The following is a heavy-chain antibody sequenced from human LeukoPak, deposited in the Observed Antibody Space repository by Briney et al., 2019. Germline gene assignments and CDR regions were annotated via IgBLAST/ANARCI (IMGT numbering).Heavy chain of an antibody. CDR2: TKGDGSEI. CDR1: GFTFDDYA. D-gene: IGHD3-3*01. V-gene: IGHV3-7*01. Sequence: GGSLRLSCAASGFTFDDYAMHWVRQAPGQGLEWVANTKGDGSEICYVDSVKGRFTISRDNAKKSLYLQMNSLRAEDTAVYYCARDKGVVGQFDPWGQGTLVTVSS. CDR3: ARDKGVVGQFDP. J-gene: IGHJ5*02.